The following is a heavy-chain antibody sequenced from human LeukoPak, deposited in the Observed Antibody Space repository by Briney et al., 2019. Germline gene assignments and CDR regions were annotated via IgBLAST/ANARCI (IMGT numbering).Heavy chain of an antibody. Sequence: GGSLRLSCAASGFTFRSYAMHWVRQAPGKGLEWVSAISGSGGSTYYADSVKGRFTISRDNSKNTLYLQMNSLRAEDTAVYYCAKWICSGGSCYSGHYYYYYGMDVWGQGTTVTVSS. CDR3: AKWICSGGSCYSGHYYYYYGMDV. CDR2: ISGSGGST. J-gene: IGHJ6*02. D-gene: IGHD2-15*01. CDR1: GFTFRSYA. V-gene: IGHV3-23*01.